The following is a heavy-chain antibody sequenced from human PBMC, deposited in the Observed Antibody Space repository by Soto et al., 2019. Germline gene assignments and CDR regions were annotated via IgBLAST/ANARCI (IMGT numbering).Heavy chain of an antibody. CDR3: AREVRVRGFAFDI. V-gene: IGHV3-66*01. Sequence: PGGSLRLSCAVSGFTVSSNYMNWVRQAPGKGLEWVSFIYSGGNTYYADSVKGRLTISRDNSKNMLYLQMNSLRVEDTAVYYCAREVRVRGFAFDIWGQGTMVTVSS. J-gene: IGHJ3*02. D-gene: IGHD3-3*01. CDR1: GFTVSSNY. CDR2: IYSGGNT.